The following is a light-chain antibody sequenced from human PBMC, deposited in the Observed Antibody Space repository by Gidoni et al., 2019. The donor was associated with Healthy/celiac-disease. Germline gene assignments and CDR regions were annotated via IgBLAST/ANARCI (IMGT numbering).Light chain of an antibody. CDR2: GAS. CDR3: QQYGSSPLT. V-gene: IGKV3-20*01. J-gene: IGKJ4*01. Sequence: EIVLTQSTGTLSLSPGERATLSCRASQSVSSSYLAWYQQKPGQAPRLLIYGASSRATGIPDRFSGSGSGTDFTLTISSLEPEDFAVYSCQQYGSSPLTFGGGTKVEIK. CDR1: QSVSSSY.